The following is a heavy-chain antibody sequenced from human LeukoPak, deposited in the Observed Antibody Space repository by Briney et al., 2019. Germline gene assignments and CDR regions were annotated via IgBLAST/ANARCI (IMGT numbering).Heavy chain of an antibody. J-gene: IGHJ3*02. Sequence: SETLSLTCTVSGGSISSSSYYWGWIRQPPGKGLEWIGSIYYSGSTYYNPSLKSRVTISVDTSKNQFSLKLSSVTAADTAVYYCARPGKQTDNYYDSSGYPDDAFDIWGQGTMVTVPS. CDR3: ARPGKQTDNYYDSSGYPDDAFDI. D-gene: IGHD3-22*01. CDR2: IYYSGST. CDR1: GGSISSSSYY. V-gene: IGHV4-39*01.